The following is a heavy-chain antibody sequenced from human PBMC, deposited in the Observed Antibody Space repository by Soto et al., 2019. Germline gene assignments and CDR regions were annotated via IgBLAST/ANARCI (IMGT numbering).Heavy chain of an antibody. J-gene: IGHJ5*02. Sequence: TKPLTCADSGGYIISYYRSWVRQPPGKGLEWIGYIYYRGSTNYNPSLKSRVTISVDTSKNQFSLKLSSVTAADTAVYYCASGATYYYDSSGYRNWFDPWGQGTRVTVSA. D-gene: IGHD3-22*01. CDR1: GGYIISYY. CDR2: IYYRGST. V-gene: IGHV4-59*01. CDR3: ASGATYYYDSSGYRNWFDP.